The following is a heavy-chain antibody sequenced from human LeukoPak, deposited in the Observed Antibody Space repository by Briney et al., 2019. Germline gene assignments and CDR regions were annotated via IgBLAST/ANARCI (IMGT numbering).Heavy chain of an antibody. CDR3: GGVTRGYYSSTSCHVEDY. V-gene: IGHV4-34*01. CDR2: INHSGST. CDR1: GGSFSGYY. Sequence: SETLSLTCAVYGGSFSGYYWSWIRQPPGKGLEWNGEINHSGSTNYNPSLKSRVTISVDTSKNQFSLKLSSVTAADTAVYYCGGVTRGYYSSTSCHVEDYWGQGTLVTVSS. D-gene: IGHD2-2*01. J-gene: IGHJ4*02.